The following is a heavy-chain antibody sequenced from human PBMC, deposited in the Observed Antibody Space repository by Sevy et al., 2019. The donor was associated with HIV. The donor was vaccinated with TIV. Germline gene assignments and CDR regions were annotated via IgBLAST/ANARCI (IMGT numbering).Heavy chain of an antibody. Sequence: GGSLRLSCAASGFTFSSYALHWVRQAPGKGLEWVAVISYDGSNKCYADSVKGRFTISRDNSKNTLYLQMSSLRAEDTAVYSCARDSVGYCAGGSCYPPDYWGQGTLVTVSS. J-gene: IGHJ4*02. D-gene: IGHD2-15*01. CDR3: ARDSVGYCAGGSCYPPDY. CDR2: ISYDGSNK. V-gene: IGHV3-30-3*01. CDR1: GFTFSSYA.